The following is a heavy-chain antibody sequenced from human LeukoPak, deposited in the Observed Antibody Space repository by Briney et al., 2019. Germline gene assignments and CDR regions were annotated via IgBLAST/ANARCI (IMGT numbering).Heavy chain of an antibody. CDR3: AKDRTWNAASYYFDY. D-gene: IGHD1-1*01. CDR2: ISGGGGSK. J-gene: IGHJ4*02. V-gene: IGHV3-23*01. CDR1: GVTFFTFA. Sequence: GGSLRLCCAASGVTFFTFATSWGCDAPGQWLQWVSAISGGGGSKYYADSVKGRFTISRDNSKSTLYLQMNSLRAEDTAVYYCAKDRTWNAASYYFDYWGQGTLVTVSS.